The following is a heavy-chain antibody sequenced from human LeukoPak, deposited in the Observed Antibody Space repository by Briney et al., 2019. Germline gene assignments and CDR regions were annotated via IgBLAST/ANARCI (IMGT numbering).Heavy chain of an antibody. CDR2: IHTGGRT. CDR1: GFTFSSYG. V-gene: IGHV3-66*01. CDR3: ASGNGYTDLDY. J-gene: IGHJ4*02. D-gene: IGHD3-22*01. Sequence: GGSLRLSCAASGFTFSSYGMSWVRQAPGKGLDWVSVIHTGGRTYYSGSVSDRFTISRDISKNTLYLQMNSLRAEDTAVYYCASGNGYTDLDYWGQGTLVTVSS.